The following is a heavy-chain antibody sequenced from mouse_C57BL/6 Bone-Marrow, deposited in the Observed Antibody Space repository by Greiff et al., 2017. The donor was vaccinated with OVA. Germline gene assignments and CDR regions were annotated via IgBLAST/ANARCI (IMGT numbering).Heavy chain of an antibody. V-gene: IGHV1-66*01. CDR3: ARSDGRSYRWWYFDV. D-gene: IGHD1-1*01. CDR1: GYSFTSYY. J-gene: IGHJ1*03. CDR2: IYPGSGNT. Sequence: VQLQQSGPELVKPGASVKISCKASGYSFTSYYIHWVKQRPGQGLEWIGWIYPGSGNTKYNEKFKGKATLTADTSSSMAYRQISSLTSEDSAVYYCARSDGRSYRWWYFDVWGTGTTVTVSS.